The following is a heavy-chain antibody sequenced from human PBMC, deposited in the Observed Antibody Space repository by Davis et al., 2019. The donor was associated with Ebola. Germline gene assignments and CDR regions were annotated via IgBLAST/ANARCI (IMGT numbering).Heavy chain of an antibody. CDR2: ISATGVDK. V-gene: IGHV3-23*01. CDR3: AEGGTNNFLGAN. D-gene: IGHD4/OR15-4a*01. Sequence: GESLKISCVVSGLTFSHYAMSWVRQAPGGGLEWVAGISATGVDKKYADSVRGRFSISRDDSKNTLYLQMDSLRAEDTAVFYCAEGGTNNFLGANWGQGTLVTVSS. CDR1: GLTFSHYA. J-gene: IGHJ4*02.